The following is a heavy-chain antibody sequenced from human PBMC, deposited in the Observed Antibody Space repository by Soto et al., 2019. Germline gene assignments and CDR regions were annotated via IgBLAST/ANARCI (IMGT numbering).Heavy chain of an antibody. CDR2: IIAMFGTA. J-gene: IGHJ4*02. V-gene: IGHV1-69*01. D-gene: IGHD6-25*01. CDR3: AGMAAAKYYFDY. CDR1: GGTFSSYD. Sequence: QVQLVQSGAEVKKPGSSVKVSCKASGGTFSSYDINWVRQAPGQGLEWLGGIIAMFGTANYAQNFRGRITITADESTSTVYMELNSLRSEDKAVYSCAGMAAAKYYFDYWGPGTEVTVSS.